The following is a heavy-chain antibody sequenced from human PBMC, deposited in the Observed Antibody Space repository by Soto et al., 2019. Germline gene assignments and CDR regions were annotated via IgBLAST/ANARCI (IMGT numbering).Heavy chain of an antibody. Sequence: SETLSLTCTVSGGSISSSSYYWGWLRQPPGKGLEWIGSIYYSGSTYYNPCLKSPVTISVDTSKNQFSLKLSSVTAADTAVYYCARRDYGDYSVPFDYWGQGTLVTVSS. CDR3: ARRDYGDYSVPFDY. D-gene: IGHD4-17*01. V-gene: IGHV4-39*01. CDR1: GGSISSSSYY. J-gene: IGHJ4*02. CDR2: IYYSGST.